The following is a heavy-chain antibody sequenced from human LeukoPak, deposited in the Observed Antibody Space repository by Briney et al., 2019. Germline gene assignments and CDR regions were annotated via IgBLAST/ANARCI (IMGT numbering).Heavy chain of an antibody. D-gene: IGHD3-22*01. CDR1: GFTFSNAW. Sequence: GGSQRLSCAASGFTFSNAWMNGVRQAPGKGLEWVGRIKSKTYGGTTDYAAPVKGRFTISRDDSKNTLYLQMNSLKTEDTAVYYCSTTYYYDSSEGYWGQGTLVTVSS. CDR3: STTYYYDSSEGY. V-gene: IGHV3-15*07. CDR2: IKSKTYGGTT. J-gene: IGHJ4*02.